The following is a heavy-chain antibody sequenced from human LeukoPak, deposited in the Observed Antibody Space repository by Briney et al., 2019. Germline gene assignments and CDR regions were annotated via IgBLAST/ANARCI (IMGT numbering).Heavy chain of an antibody. CDR2: IYYSGST. V-gene: IGHV4-39*01. D-gene: IGHD6-19*01. CDR1: GGSIRSSSYY. Sequence: SETLSLTCTVSGGSIRSSSYYWGWIRQPPGKGLEWIGSIYYSGSTYYNPSLKSRVTISVDTSKNQFSLKLSSVTAADTAVYYCARQWLDSGAFDIWGQGTMVTVSS. J-gene: IGHJ3*02. CDR3: ARQWLDSGAFDI.